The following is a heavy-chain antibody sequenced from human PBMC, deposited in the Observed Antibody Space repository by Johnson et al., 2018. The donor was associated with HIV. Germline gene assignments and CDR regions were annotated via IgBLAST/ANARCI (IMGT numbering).Heavy chain of an antibody. V-gene: IGHV3-53*01. CDR3: ASGSWELSEDAFHS. CDR2: IYSGGT. D-gene: IGHD1-26*01. J-gene: IGHJ3*02. Sequence: VQLVESGGGLIQPGGSLRLSCVGSGFTVSDNYMSWVRQAPGKGLEWISIIYSGGTNYAYSVKGRFTISRDNSNNTLYLLMNSLRAEDTAVYYCASGSWELSEDAFHSWGQGTMVTVSS. CDR1: GFTVSDNY.